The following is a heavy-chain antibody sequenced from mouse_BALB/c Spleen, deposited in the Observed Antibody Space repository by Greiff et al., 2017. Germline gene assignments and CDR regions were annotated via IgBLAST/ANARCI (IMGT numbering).Heavy chain of an antibody. J-gene: IGHJ4*01. CDR2: ISSGGST. D-gene: IGHD1-1*01. Sequence: EVMLVESGGGLVKPGGSLKLSCAASGFTFSSYAMSWVRQTPEKRLEWVASISSGGSTYYPDSVKGRFTISRDNARNILYLQMSSLRSEDTAMYYCARDGSSQYYAMDYWGQGTSVTVSS. CDR3: ARDGSSQYYAMDY. V-gene: IGHV5-6-5*01. CDR1: GFTFSSYA.